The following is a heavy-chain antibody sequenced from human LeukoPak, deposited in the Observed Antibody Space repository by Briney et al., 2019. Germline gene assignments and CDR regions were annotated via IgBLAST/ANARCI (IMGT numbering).Heavy chain of an antibody. CDR1: GFTFSSYG. Sequence: PGGSLRLSCAASGFTFSSYGMHWIRQAPGKGLEWVAFIRNDGSNKYYADSVKGRFTISRDNSKNTLYLQMNSLRAEDTAVYYCAKVPGAYDRKPVDYWGQGTLVTVSS. CDR3: AKVPGAYDRKPVDY. V-gene: IGHV3-30*02. CDR2: IRNDGSNK. J-gene: IGHJ4*02. D-gene: IGHD3-22*01.